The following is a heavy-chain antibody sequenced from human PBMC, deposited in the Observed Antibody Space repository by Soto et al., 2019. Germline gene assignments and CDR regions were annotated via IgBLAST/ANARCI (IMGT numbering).Heavy chain of an antibody. D-gene: IGHD6-13*01. CDR1: GFTFDDYA. J-gene: IGHJ5*02. CDR2: ITWNSASI. Sequence: EVQLVESGGGLVQPGRSLRLSCAASGFTFDDYAMHWVRQPPGKGLEWVSSITWNSASIVYAESVKGRFTISRDNAKNSLYLQMNRLRAEDTALYYCAKDIETIAATGTSSFWFGPWGQGTLVTVSS. CDR3: AKDIETIAATGTSSFWFGP. V-gene: IGHV3-9*01.